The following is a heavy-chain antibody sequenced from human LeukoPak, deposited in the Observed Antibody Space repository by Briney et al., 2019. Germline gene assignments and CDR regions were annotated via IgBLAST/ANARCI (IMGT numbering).Heavy chain of an antibody. J-gene: IGHJ6*02. CDR2: ISSDGDTT. CDR1: GFTFSDYW. D-gene: IGHD3-16*01. V-gene: IGHV3-74*01. Sequence: GGSLRLSCVASGFTFSDYWIHWVRQAPGKGLVWVSRISSDGDTTNYADSVKGRFTISRDNAKNSLYLQMSNLRAEDTAVYFCARGGGLDVWGQGATVTVSS. CDR3: ARGGGLDV.